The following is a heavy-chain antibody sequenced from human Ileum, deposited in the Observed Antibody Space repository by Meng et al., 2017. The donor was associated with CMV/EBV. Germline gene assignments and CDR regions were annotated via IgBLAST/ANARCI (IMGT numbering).Heavy chain of an antibody. V-gene: IGHV3-21*01. D-gene: IGHD2-2*02. CDR3: ARGESCTSTSCYNDNYYSYPMDV. Sequence: GESLKISCAASGFVFSSYTVNWVRQAPGKGLEWVSSISSAGSYISYSDSVKGRFIISRDNAKHSVYLQMNSLRAEDTAVYYCARGESCTSTSCYNDNYYSYPMDVWGQGTTVTVSS. J-gene: IGHJ6*02. CDR2: ISSAGSYI. CDR1: GFVFSSYT.